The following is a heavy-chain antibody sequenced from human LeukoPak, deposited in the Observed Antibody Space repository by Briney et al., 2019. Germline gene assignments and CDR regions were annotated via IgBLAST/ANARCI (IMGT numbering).Heavy chain of an antibody. CDR2: INPSDGSP. CDR1: GYTFATYY. D-gene: IGHD5-24*01. J-gene: IGHJ4*02. Sequence: ASVKVSCKASGYTFATYYVHWVRQAPGQGPEWMGIINPSDGSPNYAQKFQGRVTITADESTSTAYMELSSLRSEDTAVYYCASGRDGYNSPFYLWGQGTLVTVSS. V-gene: IGHV1-46*01. CDR3: ASGRDGYNSPFYL.